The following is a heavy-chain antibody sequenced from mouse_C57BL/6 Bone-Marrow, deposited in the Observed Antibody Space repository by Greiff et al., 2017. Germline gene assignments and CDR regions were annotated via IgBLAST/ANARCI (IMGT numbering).Heavy chain of an antibody. V-gene: IGHV5-6*01. D-gene: IGHD2-3*01. J-gene: IGHJ2*01. CDR2: ISSGGSYT. CDR1: GFTFSSYG. Sequence: EVHLVESGGDLVKPGGSLKLSCAASGFTFSSYGMSWVRQTPDKRLEWVATISSGGSYTYYPDSVKGRFTISRDNANNTQYLQMSSLKSEDSAMYCCARGYYNYLDYWGQGTTLTVSS. CDR3: ARGYYNYLDY.